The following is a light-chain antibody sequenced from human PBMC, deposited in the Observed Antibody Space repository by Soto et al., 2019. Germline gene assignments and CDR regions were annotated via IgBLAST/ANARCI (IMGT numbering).Light chain of an antibody. CDR1: KSVSRR. Sequence: VWTQSPATLSLSPGERATLSCRASKSVSRRLDWYHQKPGQSHRLLIYDAFNRATGIPARCSGSGSGTDFTLTISSLEPADFAHYHCQHYSSFGPGTKVDIK. J-gene: IGKJ3*01. V-gene: IGKV3-11*01. CDR3: QHYSS. CDR2: DAF.